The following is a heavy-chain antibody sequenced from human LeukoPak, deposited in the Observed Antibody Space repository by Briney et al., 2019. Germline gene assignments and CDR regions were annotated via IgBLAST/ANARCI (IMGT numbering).Heavy chain of an antibody. Sequence: GSLRLSCAASGFTFSSYSMNWVRQAPGKGLEWVSSISSSSSYIYYADSVKGRFTISRDNAKNSLYLQMNSLRAEDTAVYYCARVSGAARVNYYYYMDVWGKGTTVTVSS. CDR2: ISSSSSYI. J-gene: IGHJ6*03. CDR1: GFTFSSYS. D-gene: IGHD6-6*01. CDR3: ARVSGAARVNYYYYMDV. V-gene: IGHV3-21*01.